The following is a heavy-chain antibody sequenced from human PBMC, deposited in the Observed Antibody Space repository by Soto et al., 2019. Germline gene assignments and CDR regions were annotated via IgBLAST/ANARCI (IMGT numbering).Heavy chain of an antibody. Sequence: QVQLVQSGAEVKKPGSSVTVYCKASGGTFSSYAISWVRQATGQGREWMGGIIPIFGTANYAQTFQGRVTITADESTSTAYMELSSLRSEDTAVYYCARDLGHCGGDCYQDYWGQGTLGTVSS. D-gene: IGHD2-21*02. CDR1: GGTFSSYA. J-gene: IGHJ4*02. CDR3: ARDLGHCGGDCYQDY. V-gene: IGHV1-69*12. CDR2: IIPIFGTA.